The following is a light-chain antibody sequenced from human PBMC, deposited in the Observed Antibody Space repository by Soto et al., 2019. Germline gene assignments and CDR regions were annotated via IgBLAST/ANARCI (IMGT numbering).Light chain of an antibody. V-gene: IGLV2-8*01. J-gene: IGLJ2*01. CDR3: YSYAGSNNPLV. CDR1: SSDVDDYNY. CDR2: EVT. Sequence: QSALTQPPSASGSLGQSVTISCTGTSSDVDDYNYVCWYQQHPGKAPKLIISEVTNRPSGVPDRFSGSKSGNTAYLTVTGLQVEDEADYDCYSYAGSNNPLVFGGGTKLTVL.